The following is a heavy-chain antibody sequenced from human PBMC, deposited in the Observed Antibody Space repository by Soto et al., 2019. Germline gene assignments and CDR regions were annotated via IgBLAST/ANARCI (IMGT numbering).Heavy chain of an antibody. V-gene: IGHV4-34*01. D-gene: IGHD6-13*01. Sequence: SDTLSLTCAVYGGSFSGYYWSWLRQPPGKGLEWIGEINHSGSTNYNPSLKSRVTISVDTSKNQFSLKLSSVTAADTAVYYCARGSSSFWFDPWGQGTLVTVSS. CDR2: INHSGST. CDR1: GGSFSGYY. CDR3: ARGSSSFWFDP. J-gene: IGHJ5*02.